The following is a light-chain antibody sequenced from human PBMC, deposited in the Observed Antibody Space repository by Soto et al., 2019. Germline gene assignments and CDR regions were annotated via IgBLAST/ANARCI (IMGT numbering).Light chain of an antibody. Sequence: QLVLTQPPSASGTPGQRVTISCSGSNSNIGRNTVNWYQKLPGTAPKLLINSNNRRPSGVPDRFSGSKSGTSASLAISGLQSEDEADYYCVAWDDSLNGVVFGGGTKLTVL. CDR2: SNN. V-gene: IGLV1-44*01. CDR3: VAWDDSLNGVV. CDR1: NSNIGRNT. J-gene: IGLJ2*01.